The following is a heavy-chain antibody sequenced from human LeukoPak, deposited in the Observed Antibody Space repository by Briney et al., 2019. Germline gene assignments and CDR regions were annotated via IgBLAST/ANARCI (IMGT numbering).Heavy chain of an antibody. CDR3: AKDPANLYGGSYNWFDP. J-gene: IGHJ5*02. V-gene: IGHV3-30*02. CDR1: GFTFSSYG. Sequence: EPGGSLRLSRAASGFTFSSYGMHWVRQAPGKGLEWVAFIRYDGSNKYYADSVKGRFTISRDNSKNTLYLQMNSLRAEDTAVYYCAKDPANLYGGSYNWFDPWGQGTLVTVSS. D-gene: IGHD4-23*01. CDR2: IRYDGSNK.